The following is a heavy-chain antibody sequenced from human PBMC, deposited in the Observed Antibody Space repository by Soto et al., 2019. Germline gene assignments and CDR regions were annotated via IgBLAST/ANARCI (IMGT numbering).Heavy chain of an antibody. V-gene: IGHV1-3*01. CDR3: ARDYGDEFFVGYFDY. D-gene: IGHD4-17*01. Sequence: GASVKVSCKASGYTFTSYAMHWVRQAPGQRLEWMGWINAGNGNTKYSQKFQGRVTITRDTSASTAYMELSSLRSEDTAVYYCARDYGDEFFVGYFDYWGQGTLVTVSS. CDR1: GYTFTSYA. J-gene: IGHJ4*02. CDR2: INAGNGNT.